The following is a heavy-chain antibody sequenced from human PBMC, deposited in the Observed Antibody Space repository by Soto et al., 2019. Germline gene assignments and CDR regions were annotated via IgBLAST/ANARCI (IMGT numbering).Heavy chain of an antibody. J-gene: IGHJ4*02. V-gene: IGHV1-69*02. D-gene: IGHD6-19*01. CDR2: FIPILGIA. CDR3: ATSLHSSGWSQTFFDY. CDR1: GGTFSSYT. Sequence: EASVKVSCKASGGTFSSYTISWVRQAPGQGLEWMGRFIPILGIANYAQKFQGRVTITADKSTSTAYMELSSLRSEDTAVYYCATSLHSSGWSQTFFDYWGQGTLVTVSS.